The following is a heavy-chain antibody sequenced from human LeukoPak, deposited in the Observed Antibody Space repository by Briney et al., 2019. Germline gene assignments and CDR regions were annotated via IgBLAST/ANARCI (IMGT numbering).Heavy chain of an antibody. V-gene: IGHV4-34*01. D-gene: IGHD5-18*01. J-gene: IGHJ4*02. CDR3: ARSVDTAMVMPFDY. Sequence: TSETLSLTCAVYGGSFSSYYWSWIRQPPGKGLEWIGEINHSGSSNFNPSLKSRVTISVDTSKNQFSLKLSSVTAADTAVYYCARSVDTAMVMPFDYWGQGTLVTVSS. CDR2: INHSGSS. CDR1: GGSFSSYY.